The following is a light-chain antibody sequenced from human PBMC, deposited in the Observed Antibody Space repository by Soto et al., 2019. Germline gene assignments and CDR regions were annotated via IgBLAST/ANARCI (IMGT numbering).Light chain of an antibody. CDR3: QQYNDWPPWT. CDR2: DAS. CDR1: QSVKNN. V-gene: IGKV3-15*01. J-gene: IGKJ1*01. Sequence: EIVMTQSPATLSVSPGERATLSCRASQSVKNNLAWYQQKPGQAPRLLIYDASIRATGIPARFSGSGSGTEFTLTIRSLQSEDFAVYYCQQYNDWPPWTFAQGTQVEIK.